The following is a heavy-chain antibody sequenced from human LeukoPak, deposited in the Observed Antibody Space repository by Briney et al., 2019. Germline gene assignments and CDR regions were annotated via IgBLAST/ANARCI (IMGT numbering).Heavy chain of an antibody. CDR2: ISGSGGST. CDR1: GFTFSSYA. CDR3: ARMALLRYFDWLPGGWFDP. D-gene: IGHD3-9*01. V-gene: IGHV3-23*01. J-gene: IGHJ5*02. Sequence: GGSLRLSCAASGFTFSSYAMSWVRQAPGKGLEWVSAISGSGGSTYYADSAKGRFTISRDNSKNTLYLQMNSLRAEDTAVYYCARMALLRYFDWLPGGWFDPWGQGTLVTVSS.